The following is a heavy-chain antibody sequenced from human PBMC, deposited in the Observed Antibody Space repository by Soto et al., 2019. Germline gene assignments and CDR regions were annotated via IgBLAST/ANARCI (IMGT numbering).Heavy chain of an antibody. V-gene: IGHV3-74*01. J-gene: IGHJ5*02. CDR2: INSDGSST. D-gene: IGHD4-17*01. CDR3: ARHGYGNSNNWFDP. CDR1: GFTFSAYW. Sequence: GGSLRLSCAASGFTFSAYWMHWVRQAPGKGLVWVSRINSDGSSTSYADSVKGRFTISRDNAKNTLYLQMNSLRAEDTAVYYCARHGYGNSNNWFDPWGQGTLVTVSS.